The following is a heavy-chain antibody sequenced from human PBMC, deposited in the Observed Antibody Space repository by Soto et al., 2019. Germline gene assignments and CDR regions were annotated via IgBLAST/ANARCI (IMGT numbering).Heavy chain of an antibody. Sequence: QVQLVASGGGAVQPGRDLRLSWAASGFTFSSYGMHGVRQAPGKGLEWVADISYDVSNKYYADSVKGRFTISRDNSKNTLYLQMTSMRAEDTALYYCANELQGSISHDYYYYYGMDVWGQGTTVTVSS. V-gene: IGHV3-30*18. D-gene: IGHD6-13*01. CDR2: ISYDVSNK. J-gene: IGHJ6*02. CDR1: GFTFSSYG. CDR3: ANELQGSISHDYYYYYGMDV.